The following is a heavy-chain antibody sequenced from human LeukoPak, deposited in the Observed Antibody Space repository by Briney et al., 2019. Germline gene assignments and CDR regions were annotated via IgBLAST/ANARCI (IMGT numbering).Heavy chain of an antibody. CDR1: GYTFTSYY. Sequence: ASVKVSCKASGYTFTSYYMHWVRQAPGQGLEWMGIINPSGGSTSYAQKFQGRVTMTRDTSTSTVYMELSSLRSEDTAVYYCARDSYERLADHGMDVWGQGTTVTVSS. J-gene: IGHJ6*02. V-gene: IGHV1-46*01. CDR2: INPSGGST. CDR3: ARDSYERLADHGMDV. D-gene: IGHD6-25*01.